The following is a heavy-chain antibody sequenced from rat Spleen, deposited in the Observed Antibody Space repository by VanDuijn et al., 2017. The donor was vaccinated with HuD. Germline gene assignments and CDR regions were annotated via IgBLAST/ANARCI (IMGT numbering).Heavy chain of an antibody. CDR3: ARFWGYPYYFDY. D-gene: IGHD3-8*01. V-gene: IGHV5S13*01. CDR2: ISTGGGNT. J-gene: IGHJ2*01. Sequence: EVQLVESDGGLVQPGRSLKLSCVASGFIFSDYDMAWVRQAPTKGLEWIASISTGGGNTYYRDSVKGRFTISRDNAKNTQYLQMDSLRSEDTATYYCARFWGYPYYFDYWGQGVMVTVSS. CDR1: GFIFSDYD.